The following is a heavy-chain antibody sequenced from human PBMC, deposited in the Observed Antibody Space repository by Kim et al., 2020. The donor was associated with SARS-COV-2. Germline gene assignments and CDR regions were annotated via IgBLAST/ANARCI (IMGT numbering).Heavy chain of an antibody. V-gene: IGHV3-7*04. CDR2: INQDGSQK. J-gene: IGHJ4*02. CDR1: GFTFGGNW. CDR3: ARGRGVDY. Sequence: GGSLRLSCAASGFTFGGNWMTWVRQAAGKGQWVACINQDGSQKYYVDSAKGRFTISRDNAKNSVYLQMNSLRGEDTAVYYCARGRGVDYWGQGTLVTVSS.